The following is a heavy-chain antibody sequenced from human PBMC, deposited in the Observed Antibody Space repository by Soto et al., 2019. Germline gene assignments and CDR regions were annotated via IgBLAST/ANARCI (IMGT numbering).Heavy chain of an antibody. J-gene: IGHJ6*02. D-gene: IGHD3-10*01. Sequence: EVQLVESGGDLIQRGGSLRLSCAASGFTLSTYSLNWVRQAPRKGLEWLSYISGSSNTIYYADSVKGRFTISRDNAKNSLYLQMNSLRDEATAVYFCARGFDLQYGMDVWGQGTTVTVSS. CDR2: ISGSSNTI. CDR3: ARGFDLQYGMDV. V-gene: IGHV3-48*02. CDR1: GFTLSTYS.